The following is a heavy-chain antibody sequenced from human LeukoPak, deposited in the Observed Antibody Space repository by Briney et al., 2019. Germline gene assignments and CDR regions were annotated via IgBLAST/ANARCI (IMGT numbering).Heavy chain of an antibody. D-gene: IGHD1-26*01. V-gene: IGHV4-30-2*01. Sequence: SQTLSLTCTVSGGSISSGGYYWSWIRQPPGKGLEWIGYIYHSGSTYYNPSLKSRVTISVDRSKNQFSLKLSSVTAADTAVYYRARGGGSLRGGDYWGQGTLVTVSS. J-gene: IGHJ4*02. CDR1: GGSISSGGYY. CDR3: ARGGGSLRGGDY. CDR2: IYHSGST.